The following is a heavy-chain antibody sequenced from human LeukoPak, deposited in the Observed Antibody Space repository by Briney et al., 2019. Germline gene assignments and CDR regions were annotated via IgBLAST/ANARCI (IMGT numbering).Heavy chain of an antibody. CDR1: GFTFSSYW. Sequence: EAGGSLRLSRAASGFTFSSYWMSWVRQAPGKGLVWVSRISSDGSRISYADSVKGRFTISRDDAKKTLDLQMNSLRAEDTAVYFCARDNGRNGFDIWGQGTMVTVSS. J-gene: IGHJ3*02. CDR2: ISSDGSRI. CDR3: ARDNGRNGFDI. V-gene: IGHV3-74*01.